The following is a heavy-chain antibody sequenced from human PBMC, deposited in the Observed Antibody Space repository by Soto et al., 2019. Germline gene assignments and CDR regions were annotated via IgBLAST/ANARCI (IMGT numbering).Heavy chain of an antibody. D-gene: IGHD6-13*01. J-gene: IGHJ4*02. Sequence: ASVKVSCKASGYTFTSYGISWVRQAPGQGLEWMGWISAYNGNTNYAQKLQGRVTMTTETSTSTAYMELRSLRSDDTAVYYCARGQDSSSWYYFDYWGQGTLVTVSS. CDR3: ARGQDSSSWYYFDY. CDR2: ISAYNGNT. CDR1: GYTFTSYG. V-gene: IGHV1-18*01.